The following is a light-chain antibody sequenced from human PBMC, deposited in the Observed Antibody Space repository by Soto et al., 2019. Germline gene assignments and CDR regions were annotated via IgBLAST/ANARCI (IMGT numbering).Light chain of an antibody. V-gene: IGLV2-14*01. CDR3: SSYTSSSPWV. Sequence: QSALTQPASVSGSSGQSITISCTGTSSDVGGYNYVSWYQQHPGKAPKLMIYEVSNRPSGVSNRFSGSKSGNTASLIISGLQAEDEADYYCSSYTSSSPWVFGGGTKLTVL. CDR1: SSDVGGYNY. J-gene: IGLJ3*02. CDR2: EVS.